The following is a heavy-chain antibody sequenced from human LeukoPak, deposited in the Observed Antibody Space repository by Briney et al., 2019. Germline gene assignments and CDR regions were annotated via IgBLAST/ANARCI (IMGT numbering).Heavy chain of an antibody. CDR1: GYSFTSYW. CDR3: ARVRIAAALPDAFDI. Sequence: GESLKISCKGSGYSFTSYWIGWVRQMPGKGLEWMGIIYPGDSDTRYSPSFQGQVTISADKSISTAYLQWSSLKASDTAMYYCARVRIAAALPDAFDIWGQGTMVTVSS. V-gene: IGHV5-51*01. J-gene: IGHJ3*02. CDR2: IYPGDSDT. D-gene: IGHD6-13*01.